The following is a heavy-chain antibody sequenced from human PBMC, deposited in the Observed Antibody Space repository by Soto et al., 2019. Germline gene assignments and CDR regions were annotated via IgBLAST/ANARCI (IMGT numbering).Heavy chain of an antibody. Sequence: GGSLRLSCAASGFTFSSYGMHWVRQAPGKGLEWVAVIWYDGSNKYYADSVKGRFTISRDNSKNTLYLQMNSLRAEDTAVYYCARDNEQQLPGENAFDIWGQGTMVTVSS. J-gene: IGHJ3*02. CDR1: GFTFSSYG. CDR2: IWYDGSNK. V-gene: IGHV3-33*01. D-gene: IGHD6-13*01. CDR3: ARDNEQQLPGENAFDI.